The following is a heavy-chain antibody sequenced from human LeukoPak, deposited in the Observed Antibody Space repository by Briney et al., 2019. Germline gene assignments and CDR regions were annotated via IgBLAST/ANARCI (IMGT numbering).Heavy chain of an antibody. V-gene: IGHV3-23*01. J-gene: IGHJ4*02. CDR1: GFTFCRYA. Sequence: GALRLSCAASGFTFCRYAMGWVRQAPGKGLEWVSAISGSGGSTYYADSVKGRFTISRDNSKNTLYLQMNSLRAEDTAVYYCAKVGRYYYDSSGYFDYWGQGTLVTVSS. D-gene: IGHD3-22*01. CDR2: ISGSGGST. CDR3: AKVGRYYYDSSGYFDY.